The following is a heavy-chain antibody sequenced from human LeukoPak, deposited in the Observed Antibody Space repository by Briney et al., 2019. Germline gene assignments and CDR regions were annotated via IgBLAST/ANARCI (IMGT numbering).Heavy chain of an antibody. J-gene: IGHJ4*02. D-gene: IGHD6-13*01. V-gene: IGHV3-7*01. CDR1: GFTFSESW. CDR3: ARGTSAGGPISPFDF. CDR2: IKHDEREE. Sequence: GGSLRLSCVASGFTFSESWMTWVRQAPGKGLEWVASIKHDEREEYYADSVKGRFSMSRDNGKNSLYLQMNSLRGEDTAIYYCARGTSAGGPISPFDFWGQGTVVTVSS.